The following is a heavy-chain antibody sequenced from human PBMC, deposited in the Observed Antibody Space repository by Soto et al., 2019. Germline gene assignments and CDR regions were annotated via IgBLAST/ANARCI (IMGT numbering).Heavy chain of an antibody. Sequence: EVQLVQSGAEVKKPGESLKISCKGSGYSFTSYWIGWVRQIPGKGLEWMGIIYPGDSDTRYSPSFQGQVTISADKSISTAYLQWSSLKASDTAMYSCARRVSRGRYIVGWFDPWGQGTLVTVSS. CDR1: GYSFTSYW. CDR2: IYPGDSDT. D-gene: IGHD6-19*01. V-gene: IGHV5-51*01. CDR3: ARRVSRGRYIVGWFDP. J-gene: IGHJ5*02.